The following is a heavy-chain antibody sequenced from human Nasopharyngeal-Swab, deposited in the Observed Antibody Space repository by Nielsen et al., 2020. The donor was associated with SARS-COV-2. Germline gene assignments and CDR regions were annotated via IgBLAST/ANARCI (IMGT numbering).Heavy chain of an antibody. CDR3: ARRAARDGYNYEVDP. J-gene: IGHJ5*02. Sequence: GESLKISCTGFGYSFANYWIGWVRQIPGKVLEWMGSIYPGNSDTRYSPSFHGRVTISADKSINTAYLQWTSLRASDTAVYYCARRAARDGYNYEVDPWGQGTLVTVSS. D-gene: IGHD5-24*01. CDR2: IYPGNSDT. V-gene: IGHV5-51*01. CDR1: GYSFANYW.